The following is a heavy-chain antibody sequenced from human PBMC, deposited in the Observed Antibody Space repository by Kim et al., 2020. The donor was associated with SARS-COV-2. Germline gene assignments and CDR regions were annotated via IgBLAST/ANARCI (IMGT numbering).Heavy chain of an antibody. CDR1: GGSFSGYY. J-gene: IGHJ6*02. Sequence: SETLSLTCAVYGGSFSGYYWSWIRQPPGKGLEWIGEINHSGSTNYNPSLKSRVTISVDTSKNQFSLKLSSVTAADTAVYYCAIEIGSGSYYSVVRGGMDVWGQGTTVTVSS. CDR3: AIEIGSGSYYSVVRGGMDV. V-gene: IGHV4-34*01. D-gene: IGHD3-10*01. CDR2: INHSGST.